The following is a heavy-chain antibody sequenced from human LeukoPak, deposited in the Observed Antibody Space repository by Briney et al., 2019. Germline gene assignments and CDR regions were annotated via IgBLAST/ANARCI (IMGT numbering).Heavy chain of an antibody. J-gene: IGHJ4*02. CDR2: MNPNSGNT. D-gene: IGHD3-9*01. CDR1: GYTFTSYD. Sequence: ASVKVSCKASGYTFTSYDINWVRQATGQGLEWMGWMNPNSGNTGYAQKFQGRVTMTRNTSISTAYMELSSLRSEDTAVYYCARGLLMNYDILTGYYSGDYWGQGTLVTVSS. V-gene: IGHV1-8*01. CDR3: ARGLLMNYDILTGYYSGDY.